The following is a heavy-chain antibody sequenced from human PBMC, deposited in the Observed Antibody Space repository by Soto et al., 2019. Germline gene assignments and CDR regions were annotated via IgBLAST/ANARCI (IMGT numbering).Heavy chain of an antibody. V-gene: IGHV3-30*18. Sequence: WGSLRLSCAGSGFTFSSYGMHWVRQAPGKGLEWVAVISYDGSNKYYADSVKGRFTISRDNSKNTLYLQMNSLRAEDTAVYYCAKDQVNRGLELGATGYWGQGTLVTVSS. CDR3: AKDQVNRGLELGATGY. CDR1: GFTFSSYG. CDR2: ISYDGSNK. D-gene: IGHD1-26*01. J-gene: IGHJ4*02.